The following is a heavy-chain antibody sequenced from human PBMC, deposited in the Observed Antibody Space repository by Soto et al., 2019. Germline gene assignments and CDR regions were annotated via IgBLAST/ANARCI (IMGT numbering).Heavy chain of an antibody. CDR3: ARDPSSPLYDIPLPYCFDC. Sequence: QVQLVESGGGVVQPGRSLRLSCAASGFTFSSYGMHWVRQAPGKGLEWVAVIWYDGSNKYYADSVKGRFTISRDNSKNTLYLQMNSLRAEDTAVYYCARDPSSPLYDIPLPYCFDCWGQGTLVTVSS. V-gene: IGHV3-33*01. CDR2: IWYDGSNK. CDR1: GFTFSSYG. J-gene: IGHJ4*02. D-gene: IGHD3-9*01.